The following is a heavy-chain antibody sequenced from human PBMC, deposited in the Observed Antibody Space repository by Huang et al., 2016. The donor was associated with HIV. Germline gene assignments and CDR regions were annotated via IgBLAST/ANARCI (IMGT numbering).Heavy chain of an antibody. CDR1: GGSISSSSYY. CDR2: IYYSGST. V-gene: IGHV4-39*01. D-gene: IGHD2-15*01. CDR3: RGDIVVVIAATRYYFDY. J-gene: IGHJ4*02. Sequence: QLQLQESGPGLVKPSETLSLTCTVSGGSISSSSYYWGWIRQPPGKGREWIGSIYYSGSTDYHPARKSRVTISVDTSKNQFSLKLSSVTAADTAVYYCRGDIVVVIAATRYYFDYWGQGTLVTVSS.